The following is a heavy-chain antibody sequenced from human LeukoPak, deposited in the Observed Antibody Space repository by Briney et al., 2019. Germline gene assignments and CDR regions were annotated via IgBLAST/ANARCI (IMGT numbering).Heavy chain of an antibody. CDR1: GGSISSGGYS. CDR3: ARSLGPDYDYVWWSYRYNPPWFDP. Sequence: SETLSLTCAGSGGSISSGGYSWSWIRQPPGKGLEWIGYIYHSGSTYYNPSLKSRVTISVDRSKNQFSLKLSSVTAADTAVYYCARSLGPDYDYVWWSYRYNPPWFDPWGQGTLVTVSS. J-gene: IGHJ5*02. V-gene: IGHV4-30-2*01. CDR2: IYHSGST. D-gene: IGHD3-16*02.